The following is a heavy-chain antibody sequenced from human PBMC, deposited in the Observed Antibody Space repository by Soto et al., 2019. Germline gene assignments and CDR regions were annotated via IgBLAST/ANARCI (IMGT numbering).Heavy chain of an antibody. V-gene: IGHV3-33*01. CDR2: IWYDGSNK. Sequence: GGSLRLSCAASGFTFSSYGMHWVRQAPGKGLEWVAVIWYDGSNKYYADSVKGRFTISRDNSKNTLYLQMNSLRAEDTAVYYCARDYYDFWSGYPTMDVWGQGTTGTVS. J-gene: IGHJ6*02. CDR3: ARDYYDFWSGYPTMDV. CDR1: GFTFSSYG. D-gene: IGHD3-3*01.